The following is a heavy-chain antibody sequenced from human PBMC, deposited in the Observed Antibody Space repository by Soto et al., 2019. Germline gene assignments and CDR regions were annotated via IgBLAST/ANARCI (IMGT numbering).Heavy chain of an antibody. CDR2: ITYDGSNQ. Sequence: QVQLVESGGGVVQPGRSLRLSCAASGFIFSSYTMHWVRQAPGKGLEWVGVITYDGSNQYYADSVKGRFTISRDNSRNMRFLPVNSLRPDDPAVYYGARAPSGSYPEFAYWCQGTLVTVSS. CDR1: GFIFSSYT. CDR3: ARAPSGSYPEFAY. V-gene: IGHV3-30-3*01. J-gene: IGHJ4*02. D-gene: IGHD1-26*01.